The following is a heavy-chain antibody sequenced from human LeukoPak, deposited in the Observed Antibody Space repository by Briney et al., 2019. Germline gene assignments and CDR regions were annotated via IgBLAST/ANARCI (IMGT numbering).Heavy chain of an antibody. J-gene: IGHJ4*02. Sequence: GGSLRLSCAASGFTFSNYAMSWVRQAPGKGLEWVSNIRGSGDTTFYAESVKGRFIISRDNSKDTLFLQMNSLRAEDTAVYYCAKGAVVLTALSSFDYWGQGTLVTVSS. D-gene: IGHD2-15*01. CDR2: IRGSGDTT. CDR3: AKGAVVLTALSSFDY. CDR1: GFTFSNYA. V-gene: IGHV3-23*01.